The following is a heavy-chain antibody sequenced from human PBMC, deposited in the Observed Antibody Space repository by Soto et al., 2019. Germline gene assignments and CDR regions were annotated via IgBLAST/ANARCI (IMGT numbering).Heavy chain of an antibody. D-gene: IGHD5-18*01. V-gene: IGHV3-23*01. J-gene: IGHJ4*02. CDR3: AKERAYTYDALDC. CDR1: GFTFNNYA. CDR2: LSGSGGTT. Sequence: GGSLRLSCAASGFTFNNYAMSWVRQAPGKGLEWVSALSGSGGTTYYADSVKGRFTISRDNSKNTLYLQMNSLRAADTAVYYCAKERAYTYDALDCWGQGTLVTVSS.